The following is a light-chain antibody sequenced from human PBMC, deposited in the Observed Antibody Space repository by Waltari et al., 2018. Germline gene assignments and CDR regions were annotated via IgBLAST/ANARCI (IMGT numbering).Light chain of an antibody. CDR1: PLRRYS. J-gene: IGLJ2*01. V-gene: IGLV3-19*01. Sequence: SSDLTQDPSVSVALGQTVRITCQGDPLRRYSASWYQQRPGQAPKLVLYGPDIRPSGIPDRFSGSTSGNTASLTITGAQAEDEADYYCHSRETFSTRLFGGGTRLTV. CDR2: GPD. CDR3: HSRETFSTRL.